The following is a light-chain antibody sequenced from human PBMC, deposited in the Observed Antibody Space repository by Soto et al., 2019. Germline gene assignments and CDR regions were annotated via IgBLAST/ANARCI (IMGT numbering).Light chain of an antibody. V-gene: IGLV2-14*01. CDR2: EVT. CDR3: ISYTTSGTWV. J-gene: IGLJ3*02. Sequence: QSALTQPASVSGSPGQSITISCTGTSSDIGRDNFVSWYQHHPGRAPKVMIYEVTIRPSGVSNRFSGSKSGNTASLTISGLQAEDEADYYCISYTTSGTWVFGGGTKLTVL. CDR1: SSDIGRDNF.